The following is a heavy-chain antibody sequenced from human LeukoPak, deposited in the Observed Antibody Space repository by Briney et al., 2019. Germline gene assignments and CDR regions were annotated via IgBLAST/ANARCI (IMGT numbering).Heavy chain of an antibody. CDR1: GFTFSTFT. J-gene: IGHJ6*03. Sequence: PGGSLRLSCAASGFTFSTFTMNWVRQAPGKGLEWVSSITTSSNYMYYADSVKGRFTISRDNAKNSLFLHMNSLRVEDTALYYCARDWEVCSSTNCRGYYMDVWGKGTTVIVSS. CDR2: ITTSSNYM. CDR3: ARDWEVCSSTNCRGYYMDV. V-gene: IGHV3-21*01. D-gene: IGHD2-2*01.